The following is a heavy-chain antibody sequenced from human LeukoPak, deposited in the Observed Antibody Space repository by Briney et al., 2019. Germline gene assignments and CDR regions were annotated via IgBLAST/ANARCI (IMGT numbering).Heavy chain of an antibody. V-gene: IGHV4-59*01. CDR3: ARALGGVVLSGWD. Sequence: SSETLSLTCTVSGGSISSYYWSWIRQPPGKGLEWIGYIYYSGSTNYNPSLKSRVTISVDTSKNRFSLKLSSVTAADTAVYYCARALGGVVLSGWDWGQGTLVTVSS. CDR1: GGSISSYY. D-gene: IGHD2-15*01. CDR2: IYYSGST. J-gene: IGHJ4*02.